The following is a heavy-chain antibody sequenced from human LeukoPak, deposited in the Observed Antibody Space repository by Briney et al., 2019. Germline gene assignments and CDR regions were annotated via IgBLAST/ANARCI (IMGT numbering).Heavy chain of an antibody. V-gene: IGHV3-23*01. CDR2: ISGSGGST. CDR1: GFTFSSYA. D-gene: IGHD5-18*01. CDR3: AKLRGYSYGFHYFDY. J-gene: IGHJ4*02. Sequence: GGSLRLSCEVSGFTFSSYAMSWVRQAPGKGLEWVSAISGSGGSTYYADSVKGRFTISRDNSKNTLYLQMYSLRAEDTAVYYCAKLRGYSYGFHYFDYWGQGTLVTVSS.